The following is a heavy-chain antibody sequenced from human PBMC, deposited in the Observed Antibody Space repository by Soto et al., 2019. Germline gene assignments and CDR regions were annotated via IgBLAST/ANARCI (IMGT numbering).Heavy chain of an antibody. Sequence: PSETLSLTCAVYGGSFSGYYWSWIRQPPGKGLEWIGEINHSGSTNYNPSLKSRVTISVDTSKNQFSLKLSSVTAADMAVYYCASEARITIFGVGTQPHYYMDVWGKGTTVTVSS. CDR2: INHSGST. CDR3: ASEARITIFGVGTQPHYYMDV. J-gene: IGHJ6*03. CDR1: GGSFSGYY. V-gene: IGHV4-34*01. D-gene: IGHD3-3*01.